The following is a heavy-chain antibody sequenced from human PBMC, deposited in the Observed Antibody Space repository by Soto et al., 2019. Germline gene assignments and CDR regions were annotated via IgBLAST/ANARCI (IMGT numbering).Heavy chain of an antibody. Sequence: SETLSRTCTVSGDSISSSSYYWSWIRQHPGKGLEWIGYIHYSGNTRYNPSLKRRLTISVDTSKNQFSLMLSSLTAADTAVYFCARARVPLSSTWYRYDYYGMDIWGQGTTVTVSS. J-gene: IGHJ6*02. D-gene: IGHD6-13*01. CDR2: IHYSGNT. CDR1: GDSISSSSYY. CDR3: ARARVPLSSTWYRYDYYGMDI. V-gene: IGHV4-31*03.